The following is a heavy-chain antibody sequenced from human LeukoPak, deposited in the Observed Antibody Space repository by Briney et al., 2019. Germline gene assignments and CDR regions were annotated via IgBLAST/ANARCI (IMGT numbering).Heavy chain of an antibody. CDR3: LNQLMVYAVYYFDY. D-gene: IGHD2-8*01. CDR1: GFTFSSYA. Sequence: PGGSLRLSCAASGFTFSSYAMSWVRQAPGKGLEWVSAISGSGGSTYYADSVKGRFTISRDNSKNTLYLQMKSPRPEDTAVYYFLNQLMVYAVYYFDYWGQGTLVTVSS. CDR2: ISGSGGST. J-gene: IGHJ4*02. V-gene: IGHV3-23*01.